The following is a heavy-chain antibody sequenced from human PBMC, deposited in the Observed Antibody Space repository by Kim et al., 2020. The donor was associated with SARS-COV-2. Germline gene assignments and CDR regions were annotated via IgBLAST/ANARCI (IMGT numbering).Heavy chain of an antibody. V-gene: IGHV4-59*01. CDR1: GGSISSYY. CDR3: ARRWFGESPGFDY. CDR2: IYYSGST. D-gene: IGHD3-10*01. J-gene: IGHJ4*02. Sequence: SETLSLTCTVSGGSISSYYWSWIRQPPGKGLEWIGYIYYSGSTNYNPSLKSRVTISVDTSKNQFSLKLSSVTAADTAVYYCARRWFGESPGFDYWGQGTL.